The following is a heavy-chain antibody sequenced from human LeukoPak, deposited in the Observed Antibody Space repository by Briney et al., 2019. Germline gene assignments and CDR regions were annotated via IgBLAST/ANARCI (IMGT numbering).Heavy chain of an antibody. D-gene: IGHD3-10*01. CDR3: ASDGRTYGSGSYRYPLDY. Sequence: GGSLRLSCAASGFTFSSYSMNWVRQAPGKGLEWVSYISSSSSTIYYADSVKGRFTISRDNSKNTLYLQMNSLRAEDTAVYYCASDGRTYGSGSYRYPLDYWGQGTLVTVSS. CDR1: GFTFSSYS. V-gene: IGHV3-48*01. J-gene: IGHJ4*02. CDR2: ISSSSSTI.